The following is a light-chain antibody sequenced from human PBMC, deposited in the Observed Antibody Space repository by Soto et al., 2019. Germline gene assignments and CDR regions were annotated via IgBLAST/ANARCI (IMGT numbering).Light chain of an antibody. CDR2: DAS. V-gene: IGKV3-11*01. J-gene: IGKJ5*01. CDR3: QQRSNSIP. Sequence: EIVLTQSPATLSLSPGERATLSCRASQSVSSYLAWYQQKPGQAPRLLIYDASNRATGIPARFSGSGSGTAFPLTISSLDPEDFAFYYCQQRSNSIPSGKGTRLEIK. CDR1: QSVSSY.